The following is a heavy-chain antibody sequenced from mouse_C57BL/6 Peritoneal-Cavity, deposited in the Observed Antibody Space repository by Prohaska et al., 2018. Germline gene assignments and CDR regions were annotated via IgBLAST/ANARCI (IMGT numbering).Heavy chain of an antibody. J-gene: IGHJ4*01. CDR2: GT. CDR3: TRGDSNYVYYAMDY. D-gene: IGHD2-5*01. Sequence: GTAYNQKFKGKAILTADKSSSTAYMELRSLTSEDSAVYYCTRGDSNYVYYAMDYWGQGTSVTVSS. V-gene: IGHV1-15*01.